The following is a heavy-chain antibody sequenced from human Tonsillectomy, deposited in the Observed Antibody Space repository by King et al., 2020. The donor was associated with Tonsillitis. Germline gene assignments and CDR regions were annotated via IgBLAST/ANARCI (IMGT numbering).Heavy chain of an antibody. J-gene: IGHJ4*02. CDR3: ARENYYEDNPFDY. V-gene: IGHV3-48*01. CDR2: ISSSSSTI. CDR1: GFTFSSYS. D-gene: IGHD3-22*01. Sequence: VQLVESGGGLVQPGGSLRLSCAASGFTFSSYSMNWVRQAPGKGLEWVSYISSSSSTIYYADSVKGRFTISRDNAKNSLYLQMNSLRAEDTAVYYCARENYYEDNPFDYWGQETLVTVSS.